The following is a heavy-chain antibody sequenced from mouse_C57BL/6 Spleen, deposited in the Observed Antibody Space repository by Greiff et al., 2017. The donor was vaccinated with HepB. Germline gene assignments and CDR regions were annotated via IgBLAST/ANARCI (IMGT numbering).Heavy chain of an antibody. CDR1: GYKFTDYN. D-gene: IGHD4-1*01. J-gene: IGHJ1*03. V-gene: IGHV1-18*01. CDR2: INPNNGGT. CDR3: ARRTGTTWYFDF. Sequence: VQLQQSGPELVKPGASVKIPCKASGYKFTDYNMDWVKQSHGKSLEWIGDINPNNGGTIYNQKFKGKATLTVDKSSSTAYMERRSLPSEDTAVYYCARRTGTTWYFDFWGTGTTVTVSS.